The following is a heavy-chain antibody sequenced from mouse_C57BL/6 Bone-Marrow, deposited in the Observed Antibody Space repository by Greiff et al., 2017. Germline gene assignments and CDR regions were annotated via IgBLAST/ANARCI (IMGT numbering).Heavy chain of an antibody. CDR2: IDPSDSYT. D-gene: IGHD1-1*01. V-gene: IGHV1-59*01. J-gene: IGHJ3*01. CDR1: DYTFTSYW. Sequence: QVQLQQPGAELVRPGTSVKLSCKASDYTFTSYWMHWVKQRPGQGLEWIGVIDPSDSYTNYNQKFKGKATLTVDTSSSTAYMQLSSLTSEDSAVYYCAREVYYGSSYSFAYWGQGTLVTVSA. CDR3: AREVYYGSSYSFAY.